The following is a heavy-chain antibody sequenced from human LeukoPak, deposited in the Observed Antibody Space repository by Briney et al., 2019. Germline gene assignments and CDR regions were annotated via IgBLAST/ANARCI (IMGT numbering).Heavy chain of an antibody. CDR2: VYHTGSI. D-gene: IGHD2-15*01. V-gene: IGHV4-31*01. CDR3: ARWVIVLTPATRAPNSFDI. J-gene: IGHJ3*02. Sequence: SSHSLSLTCSVSGGSISTAGYYWSWIRQHPGKGLEWIGYVYHTGSIHINPSLRGQVTMSVDTSQNQFSLDLHSVTAADTAVYYCARWVIVLTPATRAPNSFDIWGQGTVVTVSS. CDR1: GGSISTAGYY.